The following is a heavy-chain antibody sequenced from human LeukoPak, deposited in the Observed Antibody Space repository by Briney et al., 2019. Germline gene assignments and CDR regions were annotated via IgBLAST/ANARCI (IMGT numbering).Heavy chain of an antibody. D-gene: IGHD3-16*01. CDR1: GFTFSSYW. V-gene: IGHV3-7*03. J-gene: IGHJ6*02. CDR2: INHNGNVN. CDR3: ARGGGLDV. Sequence: PGRSLRLSCAASGFTFSSYWMNWARQAPGKGLEWVASINHNGNVNYYVDSVKGRFTISRDNAKNSLYLQTSNLRAEDTAVYFCARGGGLDVWGQGATVTVSS.